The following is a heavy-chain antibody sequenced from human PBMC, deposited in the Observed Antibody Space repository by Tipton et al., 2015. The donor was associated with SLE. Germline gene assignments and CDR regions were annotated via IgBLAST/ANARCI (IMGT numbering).Heavy chain of an antibody. Sequence: SLRLSCTASGFTFRSSAMTWVRQAPGKGPEWVSIVYSAARTHYSDSVRGRFIISRDNAKNSLYLQMNSLRAEDTAVYYCARDYSGSYYRNFDYWGQGTLVTVSS. CDR3: ARDYSGSYYRNFDY. D-gene: IGHD1-26*01. J-gene: IGHJ4*02. V-gene: IGHV3-23*03. CDR1: GFTFRSSA. CDR2: VYSAART.